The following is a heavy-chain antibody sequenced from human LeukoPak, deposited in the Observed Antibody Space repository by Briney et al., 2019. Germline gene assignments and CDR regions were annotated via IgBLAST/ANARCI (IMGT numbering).Heavy chain of an antibody. Sequence: GESLKISCKGSGYSFTKNWIGWVRQMPRKGLEWMGIIYPPDSDTRYGRSFQGQVTISVDESITTAYLQWSSLKASDTAMYYCARSSSYSPYYFDSWGQGTLVTVSS. J-gene: IGHJ4*02. V-gene: IGHV5-51*01. CDR3: ARSSSYSPYYFDS. D-gene: IGHD3-22*01. CDR2: IYPPDSDT. CDR1: GYSFTKNW.